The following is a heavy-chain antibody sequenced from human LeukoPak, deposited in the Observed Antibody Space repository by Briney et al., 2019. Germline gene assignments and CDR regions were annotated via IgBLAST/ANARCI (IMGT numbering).Heavy chain of an antibody. V-gene: IGHV3-33*08. CDR1: GFTFSSYG. Sequence: GGSLRLSCAASGFTFSSYGMHWVRQAPGMGLEWVAVKWYDGNNTYYADSVKGRFTISRDNSKSTLYLQMNSLTVEDTGVYYCARDVAVSPTFDYWGQGTLVTVSS. CDR2: KWYDGNNT. D-gene: IGHD2-21*01. CDR3: ARDVAVSPTFDY. J-gene: IGHJ4*02.